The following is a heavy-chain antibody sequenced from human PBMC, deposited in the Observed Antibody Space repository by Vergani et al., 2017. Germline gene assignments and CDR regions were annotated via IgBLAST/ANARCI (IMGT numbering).Heavy chain of an antibody. CDR3: VKDIAASGNCWYFDL. Sequence: DVQMVESGGGLVQPGRSLRLSCAASGFTFDDYAMHWVRQAPGKGLEWVSGINWNSDSIAYADSVKGRFTISRDNAKNSLYLQMNSLRAEDTALYYCVKDIAASGNCWYFDLWGRGTLVTVSS. CDR2: INWNSDSI. J-gene: IGHJ2*01. CDR1: GFTFDDYA. D-gene: IGHD6-13*01. V-gene: IGHV3-9*01.